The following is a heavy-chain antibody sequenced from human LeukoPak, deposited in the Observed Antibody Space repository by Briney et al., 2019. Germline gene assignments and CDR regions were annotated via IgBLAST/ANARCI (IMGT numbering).Heavy chain of an antibody. J-gene: IGHJ6*02. CDR1: GYTFTSYD. D-gene: IGHD1-7*01. CDR2: MNPNSGNT. CDR3: ARGKLELRTYYYYGMDV. Sequence: ASVKVSCKASGYTFTSYDINWVRQATGQGLEWMGWMNPNSGNTGYAQKFQGRVTMTRNTSISTAYMELSSLRSEDTDVYYCARGKLELRTYYYYGMDVWGQGTTVTVSS. V-gene: IGHV1-8*01.